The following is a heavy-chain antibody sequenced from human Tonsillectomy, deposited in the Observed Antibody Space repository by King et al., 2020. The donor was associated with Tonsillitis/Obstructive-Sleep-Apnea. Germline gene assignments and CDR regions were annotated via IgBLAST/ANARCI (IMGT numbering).Heavy chain of an antibody. Sequence: QLQESGPGLVKPSETLSLTCTVSGASINDYYWTWIRQPPGKGLEWIGYIYYSGSTNYNPSLKSRVTMSLDSSKNQFSLKLSSVTAADTAVYSCATRVGYTSGRYWFDPWGQGTLVTVSS. CDR1: GASINDYY. D-gene: IGHD6-25*01. CDR3: ATRVGYTSGRYWFDP. V-gene: IGHV4-59*01. J-gene: IGHJ5*02. CDR2: IYYSGST.